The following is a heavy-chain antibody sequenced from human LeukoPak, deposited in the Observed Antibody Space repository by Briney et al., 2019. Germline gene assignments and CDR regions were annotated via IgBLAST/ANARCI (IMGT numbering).Heavy chain of an antibody. CDR1: GYTFTGYY. J-gene: IGHJ6*04. D-gene: IGHD2-2*01. CDR2: INPNSGGT. CDR3: ARISGYCSSTGCPADGMDV. V-gene: IGHV1-2*04. Sequence: ASVKVSCKASGYTFTGYYMHWVRQAPGQGLEWMGWINPNSGGTNYAQKFQGWVTMTRDTSISTAYMELSRLRSDDTAVYYCARISGYCSSTGCPADGMDVWGKGTTVTVSS.